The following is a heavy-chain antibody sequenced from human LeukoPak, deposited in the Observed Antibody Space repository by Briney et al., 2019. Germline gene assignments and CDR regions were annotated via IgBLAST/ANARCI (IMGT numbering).Heavy chain of an antibody. CDR3: ARDVGGSLDY. Sequence: GGSLRLSCAVSGFTFSTYWMAWVRQAPGKGLEWVANIKGDESAKHQADSVKGRFTISRDNTQNSVYLQMSSPRGEDTAVYYCARDVGGSLDYWGQGTLVTVSS. CDR1: GFTFSTYW. J-gene: IGHJ4*02. CDR2: IKGDESAK. D-gene: IGHD1-26*01. V-gene: IGHV3-7*01.